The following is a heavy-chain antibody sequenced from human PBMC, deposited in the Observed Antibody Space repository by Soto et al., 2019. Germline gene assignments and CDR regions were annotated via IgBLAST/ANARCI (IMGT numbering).Heavy chain of an antibody. V-gene: IGHV3-30*18. D-gene: IGHD6-19*01. Sequence: QVQLVESGGGVVQPGRSLRLSCAASGFTFSSYGMHWVRQAPGKGLEWVAVISYDGSNKYYADSVKGRFTISRDNSKNTLYLQMNSLRAEDTAVYYCAKIIAVAKDDAFDIWGQGTMVTVSS. CDR1: GFTFSSYG. CDR3: AKIIAVAKDDAFDI. CDR2: ISYDGSNK. J-gene: IGHJ3*02.